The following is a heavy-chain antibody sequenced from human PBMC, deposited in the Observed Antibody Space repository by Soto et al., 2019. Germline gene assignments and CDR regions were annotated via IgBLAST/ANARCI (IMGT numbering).Heavy chain of an antibody. CDR1: GGGTLSNDG. V-gene: IGHV1-69*01. CDR3: AREVVTETTWGSFDS. Sequence: QVHLVQSGADVKKCGSSVRVSCTASGGGTLSNDGISWVRQAPGQGLEWLGRIIPFFGTPDYSQSFQGRLTITADASTGTVYMDLRSLKSDDTAVYYCAREVVTETTWGSFDSWGQGTLATVSS. D-gene: IGHD2-21*02. J-gene: IGHJ4*02. CDR2: IIPFFGTP.